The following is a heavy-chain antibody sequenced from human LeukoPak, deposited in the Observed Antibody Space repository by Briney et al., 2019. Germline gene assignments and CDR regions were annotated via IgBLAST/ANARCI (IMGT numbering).Heavy chain of an antibody. CDR2: INPTYGST. CDR3: ARIKGASYHMDV. CDR1: GYTFTDYY. Sequence: ASVWVSCMASGYTFTDYYMHWVRQPPGQGLEWMGVINPTYGSTTYAQNFQGRVTMPRDTSTRTVYMDLSNLRSDDTAVYYCARIKGASYHMDVWGKGTTVTVSS. V-gene: IGHV1-46*01. J-gene: IGHJ6*03.